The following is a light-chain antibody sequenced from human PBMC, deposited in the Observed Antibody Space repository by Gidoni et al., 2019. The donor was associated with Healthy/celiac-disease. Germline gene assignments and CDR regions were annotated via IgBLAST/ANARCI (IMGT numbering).Light chain of an antibody. CDR1: SSDLGGYNY. CDR2: DVS. Sequence: QSALTQPASVSGSPGQSITISCTGTSSDLGGYNYVSWYQQPPGKAPKLMIYDVSNRPSGVSNRFSGSKSGNTASLTISGLQAEDEADYYCSSYTSSSTPLFGGGTKLTVL. J-gene: IGLJ2*01. V-gene: IGLV2-14*01. CDR3: SSYTSSSTPL.